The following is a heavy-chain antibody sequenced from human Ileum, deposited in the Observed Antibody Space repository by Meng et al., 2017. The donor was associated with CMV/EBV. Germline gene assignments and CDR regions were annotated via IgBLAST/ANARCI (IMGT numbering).Heavy chain of an antibody. J-gene: IGHJ4*02. V-gene: IGHV3-53*01. CDR3: ARGLTGRYPFDY. D-gene: IGHD1-14*01. CDR2: ISSDDRT. Sequence: GESLKISCAASGFTVSSNYMTWVRQAPGKGLEWVSVISSDDRTYYADSVRGRFTIAGDNSENTVYLQMKSLRAEDTAVYYCARGLTGRYPFDYWGQGTLVTVSS. CDR1: GFTVSSNY.